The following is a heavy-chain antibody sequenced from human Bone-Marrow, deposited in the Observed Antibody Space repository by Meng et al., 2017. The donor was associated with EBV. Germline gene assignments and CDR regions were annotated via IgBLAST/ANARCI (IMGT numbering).Heavy chain of an antibody. CDR2: VNAANGLT. V-gene: IGHV1-3*01. Sequence: QVLLVQSGAEVKKPXASVKVSCKASGYLFTDSAIHWVRQAPGHRLEWMGWVNAANGLTKYSQNFHGRVTITRDTSASTAYMELSSLRSEDTAIFYCATIRRDDSGTHYFDQWCQGTLVNVSS. CDR3: ATIRRDDSGTHYFDQ. J-gene: IGHJ4*02. D-gene: IGHD3-10*01. CDR1: GYLFTDSA.